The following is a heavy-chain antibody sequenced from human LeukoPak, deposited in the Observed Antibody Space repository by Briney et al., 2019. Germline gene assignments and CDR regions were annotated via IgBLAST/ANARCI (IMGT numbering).Heavy chain of an antibody. D-gene: IGHD3-16*01. CDR2: ISSSSSTI. J-gene: IGHJ4*02. Sequence: GGSLRLSCAASGFTFSSYSMNWVRQAPGKGLEWVSYISSSSSTIYYAGSVKGRFTISRDNAKNSLYLQMNSLRAEDTAVYYCARGRFTFGGVFDYWDQGTLVTVSS. V-gene: IGHV3-48*01. CDR3: ARGRFTFGGVFDY. CDR1: GFTFSSYS.